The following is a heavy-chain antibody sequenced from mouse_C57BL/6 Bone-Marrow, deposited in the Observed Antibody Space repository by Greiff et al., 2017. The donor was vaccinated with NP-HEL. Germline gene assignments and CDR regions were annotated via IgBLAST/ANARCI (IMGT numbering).Heavy chain of an antibody. CDR2: LSYDGSN. CDR1: GYSFTSGYY. J-gene: IGHJ1*03. V-gene: IGHV3-6*01. Sequence: DVKLQESGPGLVKPSPSLSLTCSVTGYSFTSGYYWNLIRQFPGNKLEWMGYLSYDGSNNYNPSFKNQISITPDTSKNQFFLNLNSLTTENTATYYCTRNYYGSSYVDWYFDVWGTGTTVTVSS. D-gene: IGHD1-1*01. CDR3: TRNYYGSSYVDWYFDV.